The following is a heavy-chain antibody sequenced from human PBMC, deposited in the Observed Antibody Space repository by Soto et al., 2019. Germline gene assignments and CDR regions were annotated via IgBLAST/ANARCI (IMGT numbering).Heavy chain of an antibody. J-gene: IGHJ5*02. CDR2: INHSGST. V-gene: IGHV4-34*01. CDR1: GGSFSGYY. Sequence: PSQTLSLTCAVYGGSFSGYYWSWIRQPPGKGLEWIGEINHSGSTNYNPSLKSRVTISVDTSKNQFSLKLSSVTAADTAVYYCASIYEVNDWFDPLGQGTLVTVSS. CDR3: ASIYEVNDWFDP. D-gene: IGHD5-12*01.